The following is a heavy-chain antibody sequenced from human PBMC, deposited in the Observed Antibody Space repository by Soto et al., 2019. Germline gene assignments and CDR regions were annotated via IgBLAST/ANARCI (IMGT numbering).Heavy chain of an antibody. D-gene: IGHD4-17*01. J-gene: IGHJ5*02. CDR1: GGSIISIFYY. Sequence: PSETLSLTCTVSGGSIISIFYYWGWLRQPPGRGLEWIANIHYSGETHYSPSLKSRVAISVDTSKSQFSLTLDSVTAADTAVYYCARRPDFRDHGWFDPWGQGILVTVSS. CDR2: IHYSGET. CDR3: ARRPDFRDHGWFDP. V-gene: IGHV4-39*01.